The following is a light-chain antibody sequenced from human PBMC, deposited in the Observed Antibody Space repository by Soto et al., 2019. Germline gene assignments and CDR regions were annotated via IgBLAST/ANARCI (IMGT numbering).Light chain of an antibody. CDR2: DVS. J-gene: IGLJ2*01. V-gene: IGLV2-14*03. CDR1: SSDVGNYNY. Sequence: QSALTQPASVSGSPGKSITISCTGTSSDVGNYNYVSWYQHQPGKAPKLMIYDVSNRPSRVSNRFSGSKSGNTASLTISGLQAEDEADYYCSSYSSTTTPVFGGGTKLTVL. CDR3: SSYSSTTTPV.